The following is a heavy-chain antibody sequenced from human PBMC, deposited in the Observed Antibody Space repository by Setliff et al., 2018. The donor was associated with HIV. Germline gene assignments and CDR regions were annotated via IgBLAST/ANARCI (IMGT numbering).Heavy chain of an antibody. V-gene: IGHV4-34*01. CDR2: INHSGST. Sequence: SETLSLTCAVYGGSFTDYYWSWIRQPPGKGLEWIGEINHSGSTNYKPSLKSRVTMSVDTSKDQFSLKLGSVTAADTAVYYCARDPGIVGATDDHDAFDVWGQGTMVTVSS. CDR1: GGSFTDYY. CDR3: ARDPGIVGATDDHDAFDV. D-gene: IGHD1-26*01. J-gene: IGHJ3*01.